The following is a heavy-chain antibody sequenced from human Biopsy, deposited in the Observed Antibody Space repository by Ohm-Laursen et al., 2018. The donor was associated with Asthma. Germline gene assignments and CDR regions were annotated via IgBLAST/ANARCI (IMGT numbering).Heavy chain of an antibody. CDR2: INAANGNT. CDR3: ARDPGGFDP. D-gene: IGHD3-10*01. J-gene: IGHJ5*02. V-gene: IGHV1-3*01. Sequence: ASVKVSCKASGYTFINYAIHWVRQAPGHSLEWMGWINAANGNTKYSQKFQGRVTITRDTSTSTAYMELRGLRSDDTAVYYCARDPGGFDPWGQGTLVTVSS. CDR1: GYTFINYA.